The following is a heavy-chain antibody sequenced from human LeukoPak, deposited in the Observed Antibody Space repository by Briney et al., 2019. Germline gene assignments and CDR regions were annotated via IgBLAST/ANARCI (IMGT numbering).Heavy chain of an antibody. J-gene: IGHJ6*03. D-gene: IGHD6-13*01. CDR2: INPNSGGT. Sequence: ASVKVSCKASGYTFTSYDINWVRQATGQGLEWMGWINPNSGGTNYAQKFQGRVTMTRDTSISTAYMELSRLRSDDTAVYYCARGYTRDYYYYYMDVWGKGTTVTVSS. CDR3: ARGYTRDYYYYYMDV. CDR1: GYTFTSYD. V-gene: IGHV1-2*02.